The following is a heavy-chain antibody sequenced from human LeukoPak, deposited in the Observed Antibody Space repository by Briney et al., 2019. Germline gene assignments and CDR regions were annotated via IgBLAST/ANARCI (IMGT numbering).Heavy chain of an antibody. CDR3: ASGKETSMAQGY. CDR2: IYSGGSI. V-gene: IGHV3-53*01. J-gene: IGHJ4*02. D-gene: IGHD5-18*01. Sequence: GGSLRLSCAVSGFTVSSNYMNWVRQAPGKGLEWVSVIYSGGSIYYADSVKGRFTISRDISKNTVDLQLNSLRAEDTAVYYCASGKETSMAQGYWGQGTLVTVSS. CDR1: GFTVSSNY.